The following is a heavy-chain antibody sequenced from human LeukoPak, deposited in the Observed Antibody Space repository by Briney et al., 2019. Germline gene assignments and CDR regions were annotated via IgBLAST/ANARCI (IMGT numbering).Heavy chain of an antibody. CDR3: ARDVVVVPAAIHYGMDV. V-gene: IGHV4-39*07. J-gene: IGHJ6*02. Sequence: PSATLSLTCTVSGGSISGSSYYWGWIRQPPGKGLEWIGEINHSGRTYYNPSLKSRVTISVDTSKNQFSLNLSSVTAADTAVYYCARDVVVVPAAIHYGMDVWGQGTTVTVSS. CDR2: INHSGRT. D-gene: IGHD2-2*01. CDR1: GGSISGSSYY.